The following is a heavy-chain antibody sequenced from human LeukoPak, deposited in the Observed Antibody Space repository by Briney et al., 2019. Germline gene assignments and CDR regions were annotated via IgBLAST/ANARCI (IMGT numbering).Heavy chain of an antibody. J-gene: IGHJ5*01. D-gene: IGHD6-19*01. V-gene: IGHV3-23*01. CDR3: AKPISGGLAVTADWFHP. Sequence: GGSLRLSCTASGFAFSVYAMGWLRQPPGKGPEWVSTINANSGTTSYAASVRGRFTISRDNSKNTLYLQLNTLRADDTATYYCAKPISGGLAVTADWFHPWGQGTLVVVSS. CDR2: INANSGTT. CDR1: GFAFSVYA.